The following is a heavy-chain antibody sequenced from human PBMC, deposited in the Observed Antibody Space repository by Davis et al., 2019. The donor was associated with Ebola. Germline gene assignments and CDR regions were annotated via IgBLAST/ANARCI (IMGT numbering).Heavy chain of an antibody. CDR1: GFTFSSYG. V-gene: IGHV3-33*01. Sequence: PGGSLRLSCAASGFTFSSYGMHWVRQAPGKGLEWVAVIWYDGSNKYYADSVKGRFTISRDNSKNTLYLQMNSLRAEDTAVYYCAREHRGYCTNGVCPYYFDYWGQGTLVTVSS. J-gene: IGHJ4*02. CDR3: AREHRGYCTNGVCPYYFDY. CDR2: IWYDGSNK. D-gene: IGHD2-8*01.